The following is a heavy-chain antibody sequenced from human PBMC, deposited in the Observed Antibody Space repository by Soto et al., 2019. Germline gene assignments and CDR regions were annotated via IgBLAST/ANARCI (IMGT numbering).Heavy chain of an antibody. CDR2: ISGSGSNT. D-gene: IGHD1-20*01. Sequence: GESLKISCAASGFTFSSYAMSWVRQAPGKGPEWVSGISGSGSNTYYADSVKGRFTLSRDNSKNTLYLQMNSLRDEDTAVYYCARSPRRDEYNFYFDYWGQGTLVTVSS. V-gene: IGHV3-23*01. CDR3: ARSPRRDEYNFYFDY. CDR1: GFTFSSYA. J-gene: IGHJ4*02.